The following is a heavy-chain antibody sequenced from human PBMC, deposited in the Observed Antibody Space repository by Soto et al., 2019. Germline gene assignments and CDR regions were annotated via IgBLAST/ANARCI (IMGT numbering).Heavy chain of an antibody. J-gene: IGHJ5*02. Sequence: QEQLVQSGAEVKKPGASVKVSCKTSGYTFTDYDINWVRQATGQGLEWIGWMNPNSGETGYAQKFQGSVTMTRSASLSTAYLELSSLRSEDTAVYYCARVAVAALPRWYNWFDPWCQGTLVTVSS. CDR1: GYTFTDYD. D-gene: IGHD2-15*01. CDR2: MNPNSGET. V-gene: IGHV1-8*01. CDR3: ARVAVAALPRWYNWFDP.